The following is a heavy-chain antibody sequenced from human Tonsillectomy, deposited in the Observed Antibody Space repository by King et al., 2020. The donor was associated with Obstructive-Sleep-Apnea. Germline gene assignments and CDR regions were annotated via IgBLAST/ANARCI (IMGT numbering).Heavy chain of an antibody. J-gene: IGHJ4*02. Sequence: VQLVQSGGGVVQPGRSLTLACAASGFTFNTYGMHWVRQTPGKGLEWVAIVWFDETNKFHADSVKGRFTISRDNSNNMVYLQMNSLRTEDTAVYYCAKRDPDTAMVDLDYWGQGALVTVSS. V-gene: IGHV3-33*03. D-gene: IGHD5-18*01. CDR3: AKRDPDTAMVDLDY. CDR2: VWFDETNK. CDR1: GFTFNTYG.